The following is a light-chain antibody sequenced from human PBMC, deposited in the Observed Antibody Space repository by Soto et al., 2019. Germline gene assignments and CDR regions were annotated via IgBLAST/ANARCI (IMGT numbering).Light chain of an antibody. J-gene: IGLJ3*02. CDR1: SSDVGGYNY. Sequence: QSALTQPASVSGSDGQSITISCTGTSSDVGGYNYVSWYQQRPGKAPKLMIFEVTNRPSGVPDRFSGSKSGNTASLTVSGLQAEDEAVYYCSSTAGNNNVVFGGGTKLTVL. CDR2: EVT. V-gene: IGLV2-8*01. CDR3: SSTAGNNNVV.